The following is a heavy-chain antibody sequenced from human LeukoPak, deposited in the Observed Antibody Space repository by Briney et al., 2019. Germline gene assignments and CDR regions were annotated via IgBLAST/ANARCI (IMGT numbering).Heavy chain of an antibody. D-gene: IGHD6-6*01. V-gene: IGHV4-59*01. J-gene: IGHJ6*03. Sequence: TSETLSLTCTVSGGSISSYYWSWIRQPPGKGLEWIGDIYNSGSTNYNPSLESRVTISVDTSKNQVSLKLSSVTAADTAVYYCARDYSSSNYYYYYMDVWGKGTTVTVSS. CDR3: ARDYSSSNYYYYYMDV. CDR2: IYNSGST. CDR1: GGSISSYY.